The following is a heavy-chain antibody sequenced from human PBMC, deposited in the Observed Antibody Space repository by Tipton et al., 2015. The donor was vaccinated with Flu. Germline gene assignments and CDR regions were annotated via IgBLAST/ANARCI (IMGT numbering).Heavy chain of an antibody. J-gene: IGHJ4*02. D-gene: IGHD2/OR15-2a*01. CDR2: IKQDGSVK. Sequence: SLRLSCAASGFTFSSYWMSWVRQAPGKGLEWVANIKQDGSVKYYADSVKGRFTISRDNSKNTLYLQMNTLRAEDAAVYYCARELSEYYFDYWGQGTQVTVSA. CDR3: ARELSEYYFDY. CDR1: GFTFSSYW. V-gene: IGHV3-7*01.